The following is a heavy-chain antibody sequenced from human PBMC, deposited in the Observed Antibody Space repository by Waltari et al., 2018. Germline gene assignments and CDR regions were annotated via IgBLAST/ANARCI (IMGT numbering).Heavy chain of an antibody. J-gene: IGHJ4*02. CDR1: GFTVSSTY. CDR2: SYSHGTT. CDR3: TTRVAISGVPGMPDY. Sequence: EVQLVESGGGLIQAGGSLRLSCAASGFTVSSTYMAWVRQAPGKGRESFAISYSHGTTSYADSVKGRFTISRDNSKNTLFLQMSSVRVDDTAMYYCTTRVAISGVPGMPDYWGQGTLVTVSS. D-gene: IGHD2-15*01. V-gene: IGHV3-53*01.